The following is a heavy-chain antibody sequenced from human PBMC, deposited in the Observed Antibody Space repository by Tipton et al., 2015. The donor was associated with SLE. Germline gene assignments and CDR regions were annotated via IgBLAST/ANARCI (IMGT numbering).Heavy chain of an antibody. J-gene: IGHJ3*02. Sequence: TLSLTCAVSGGSISSGGYSWSWIRQPPGKGLEWIGYIYHSGSTYYNPSLKSRVTISVDRSKNQFSLKLSSVTAADTAVYYCARDRNGYNSDAFDIWGQGTMVTVSS. V-gene: IGHV4-30-2*01. CDR3: ARDRNGYNSDAFDI. D-gene: IGHD5-24*01. CDR1: GGSISSGGYS. CDR2: IYHSGST.